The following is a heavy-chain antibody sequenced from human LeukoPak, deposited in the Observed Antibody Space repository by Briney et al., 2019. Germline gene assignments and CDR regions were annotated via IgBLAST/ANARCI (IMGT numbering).Heavy chain of an antibody. J-gene: IGHJ3*02. CDR1: GGSISSYY. Sequence: ASETLSLTCTVSGGSISSYYWSWIRQPPGKGLEWIGYIYYSGSTNYDPSLKSRVTISVDTSKNQFSLKLSSVTAADTAVYYCARAAPGFDDSSGYYYVGAFDIWGQGTMVTVSS. CDR3: ARAAPGFDDSSGYYYVGAFDI. CDR2: IYYSGST. V-gene: IGHV4-59*01. D-gene: IGHD3-22*01.